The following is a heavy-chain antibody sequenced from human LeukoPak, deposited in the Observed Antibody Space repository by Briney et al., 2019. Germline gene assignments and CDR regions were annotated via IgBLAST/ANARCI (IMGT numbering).Heavy chain of an antibody. CDR2: VKEDGSFI. CDR1: GFTFSSYG. D-gene: IGHD6-13*01. CDR3: ARQSLAASGLDY. V-gene: IGHV3-30*03. Sequence: GGSLRLSCAASGFTFSSYGMHWVRQAPGKGLDWVAVVKEDGSFISYTSSVKGRFTISRDNSKNTVVLQMNSLRVDDTAIYYCARQSLAASGLDYWGQGMLVTVSS. J-gene: IGHJ4*02.